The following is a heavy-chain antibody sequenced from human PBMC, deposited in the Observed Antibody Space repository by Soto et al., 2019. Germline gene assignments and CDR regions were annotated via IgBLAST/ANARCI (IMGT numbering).Heavy chain of an antibody. J-gene: IGHJ6*02. V-gene: IGHV4-34*01. CDR1: GGSFSGYY. Sequence: QVQPQQWGAGLLKPSETLSLTCAVCGGSFSGYYSGRIRQPPAKGLEWIGEINHSGSTNYNPSLKIRVNIRVDTAKPPFSLPLGSVTAAATTVYYRARADDRVDYGDYDGSGYVWGRESTVTV. CDR2: INHSGST. CDR3: ARADDRVDYGDYDGSGYV. D-gene: IGHD4-17*01.